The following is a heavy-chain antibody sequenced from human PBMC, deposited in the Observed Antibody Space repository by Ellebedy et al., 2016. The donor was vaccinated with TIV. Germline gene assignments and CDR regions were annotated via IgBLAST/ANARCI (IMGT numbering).Heavy chain of an antibody. CDR3: ARHESTGIYYGSGSYAS. CDR2: IDPSDSYT. D-gene: IGHD3-10*01. V-gene: IGHV5-10-1*01. CDR1: GYSFTSYW. Sequence: GESLKISXKGSGYSFTSYWISWVRQMPGKGLEWMGRIDPSDSYTNYSPSFQGHVTISADKSISTAYLQWSSLKASDTAMYYCARHESTGIYYGSGSYASWGQGTLVTVSS. J-gene: IGHJ5*02.